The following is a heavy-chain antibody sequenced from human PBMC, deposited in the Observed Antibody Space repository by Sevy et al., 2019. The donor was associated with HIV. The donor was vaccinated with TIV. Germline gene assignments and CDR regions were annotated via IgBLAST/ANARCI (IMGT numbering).Heavy chain of an antibody. CDR3: ARQTTGTATFDY. J-gene: IGHJ4*02. CDR1: GFTFSSYA. D-gene: IGHD1-1*01. CDR2: ISYDGSNK. Sequence: GGSLRLSCAASGFTFSSYAMHWVRQAPGKGLEWVAVISYDGSNKYYADSVKGRFTISRDNSKNTRYLQMNSLRAEDTAVYYCARQTTGTATFDYWGQGTLVTVSS. V-gene: IGHV3-30-3*01.